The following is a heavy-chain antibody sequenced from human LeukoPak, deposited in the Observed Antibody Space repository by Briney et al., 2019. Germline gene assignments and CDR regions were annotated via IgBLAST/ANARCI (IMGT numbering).Heavy chain of an antibody. J-gene: IGHJ4*02. Sequence: SETLSLTCTVSGGSISSSSYYWGWIRQPPGKGLEWIGSIYYSGSTYYNPSLKSRVTISVDTSKNQFSLKLSSVTAADTAVYYCATRWIYGGNRPFDYWGQGTLVTVSS. CDR2: IYYSGST. V-gene: IGHV4-39*07. CDR1: GGSISSSSYY. D-gene: IGHD4-23*01. CDR3: ATRWIYGGNRPFDY.